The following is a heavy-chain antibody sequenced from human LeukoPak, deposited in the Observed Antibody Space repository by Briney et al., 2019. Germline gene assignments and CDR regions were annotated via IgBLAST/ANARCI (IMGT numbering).Heavy chain of an antibody. D-gene: IGHD5-18*01. CDR1: GFIFSSYA. CDR3: ARGGGYSYGSFDY. CDR2: ISGSGGST. J-gene: IGHJ4*02. V-gene: IGHV3-23*01. Sequence: GGSLRLSCAASGFIFSSYAMSWVRQAPGKGLEWVSAISGSGGSTYYADSVKGRFTISRDNSKNTLYLQMNSLRAEDTAVYYCARGGGYSYGSFDYWGQGTLVTVSS.